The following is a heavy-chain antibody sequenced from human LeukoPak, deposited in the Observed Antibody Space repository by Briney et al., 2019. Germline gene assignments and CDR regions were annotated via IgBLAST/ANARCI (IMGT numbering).Heavy chain of an antibody. Sequence: GASVKVSCKASGYTFTGYYMHWVRQAPGQGLEWMGWINPNSGDTNYAQNFQGRVTMTRDMSISTAYMELGRLRSDDTAVYYCARGQANDYGDYAGWGHWGQGTLVTVSS. D-gene: IGHD4-17*01. V-gene: IGHV1-2*02. J-gene: IGHJ4*02. CDR2: INPNSGDT. CDR3: ARGQANDYGDYAGWGH. CDR1: GYTFTGYY.